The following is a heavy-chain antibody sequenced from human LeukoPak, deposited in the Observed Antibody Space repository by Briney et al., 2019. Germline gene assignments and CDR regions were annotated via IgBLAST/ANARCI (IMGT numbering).Heavy chain of an antibody. CDR2: ISGSGGST. CDR3: AKDRGYLGFGELGY. J-gene: IGHJ4*02. Sequence: GGSLRLSCAASGFTFSSYAMSWVRQAPGKGLEWVSAISGSGGSTYYADSVKGRFTISRDNSENTLYLQMNSLRAEDTAVYYCAKDRGYLGFGELGYWGQETLVTVSS. CDR1: GFTFSSYA. D-gene: IGHD3-10*01. V-gene: IGHV3-23*01.